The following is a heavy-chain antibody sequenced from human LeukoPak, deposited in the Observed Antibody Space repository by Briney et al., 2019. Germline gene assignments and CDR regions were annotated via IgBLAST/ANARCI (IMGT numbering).Heavy chain of an antibody. CDR2: ISAYNGNT. CDR3: AREGGIHYGSGSYYIDPSEVGY. J-gene: IGHJ4*02. D-gene: IGHD3-10*01. CDR1: GYTFTSYG. Sequence: AASVKVSCKASGYTFTSYGISWVRQAPGQGLEWMGWISAYNGNTNYAQKLQGRVTMTTDTSTSTAYMELSRLRSDDTAVYYCAREGGIHYGSGSYYIDPSEVGYWGQGTLVTVSS. V-gene: IGHV1-18*01.